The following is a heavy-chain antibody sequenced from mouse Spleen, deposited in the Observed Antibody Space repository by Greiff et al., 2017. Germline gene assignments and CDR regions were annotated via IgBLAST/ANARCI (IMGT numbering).Heavy chain of an antibody. CDR2: FHPDNDDT. CDR1: GYTFTTYP. CDR3: ATYGISPGFDV. D-gene: IGHD1-1*01. Sequence: QVQLQQSGAELVKPGASVKMSCTASGYTFTTYPIEWVKQNPGKSLEWIGNFHPDNDDTKYNEKFKGKATLTGEKSSSPVYLELSRLTSDDSAVFFCATYGISPGFDVWGTGTTVTVSS. V-gene: IGHV1-47*01. J-gene: IGHJ1*03.